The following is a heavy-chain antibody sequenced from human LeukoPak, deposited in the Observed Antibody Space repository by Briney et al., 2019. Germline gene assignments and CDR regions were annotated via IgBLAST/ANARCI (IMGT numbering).Heavy chain of an antibody. V-gene: IGHV4-34*01. J-gene: IGHJ4*02. Sequence: SETLSLTCAVYGGSFSGYYWSWIRQPPGKGLEWIGEINHSGSTNYNPSLKSRVTISVDKSKNQFSLKLSSVTAADTAVYYCAIIRRPTYYFDYWGQGTLVTVSS. D-gene: IGHD3-16*02. CDR1: GGSFSGYY. CDR2: INHSGST. CDR3: AIIRRPTYYFDY.